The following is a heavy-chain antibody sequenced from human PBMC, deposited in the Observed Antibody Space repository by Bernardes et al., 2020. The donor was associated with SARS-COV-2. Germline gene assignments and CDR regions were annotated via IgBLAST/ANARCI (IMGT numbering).Heavy chain of an antibody. D-gene: IGHD2-2*01. CDR2: IYPGDSDT. Sequence: GESLKISCKGSGYSFTSYWIGWVRQMPGKGLEWMGIIYPGDSDTRYSPSFQGQVTISADKSISTAYLQWSSLKASDTAMYYCGVVSSTSLDAFDIWGQGTMVTVSS. J-gene: IGHJ3*02. V-gene: IGHV5-51*01. CDR1: GYSFTSYW. CDR3: GVVSSTSLDAFDI.